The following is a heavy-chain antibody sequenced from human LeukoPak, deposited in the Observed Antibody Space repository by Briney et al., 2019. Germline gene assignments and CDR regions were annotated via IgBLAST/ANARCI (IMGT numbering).Heavy chain of an antibody. CDR1: GGTFSSYA. CDR2: IIPILGIA. V-gene: IGHV1-69*04. J-gene: IGHJ4*02. CDR3: ARQRGQVAGTIDY. D-gene: IGHD6-19*01. Sequence: ASVKVSCKAPGGTFSSYAISWVRQAPGQGLEWMGRIIPILGIANYAQKFQGRVTITADKSTSTAYMELSSLRSEDTAVYYCARQRGQVAGTIDYWGQGTLVTVSS.